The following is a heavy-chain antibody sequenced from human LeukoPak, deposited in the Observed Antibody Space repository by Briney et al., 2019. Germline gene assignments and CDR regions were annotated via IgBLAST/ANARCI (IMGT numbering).Heavy chain of an antibody. Sequence: GGSLRLSCAASGFTFSTYAMSWVRQAPGKGLEWVSGISSSGGNTNYADSVKGRFTISRDNSKNTLYLQMNSLRAEDTAVYYCAKCPQLWSHFDCWGQGTLVTVSS. D-gene: IGHD5-18*01. CDR1: GFTFSTYA. CDR3: AKCPQLWSHFDC. J-gene: IGHJ4*02. V-gene: IGHV3-23*01. CDR2: ISSSGGNT.